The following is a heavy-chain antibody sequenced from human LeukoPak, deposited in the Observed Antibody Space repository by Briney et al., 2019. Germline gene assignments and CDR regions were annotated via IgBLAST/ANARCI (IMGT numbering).Heavy chain of an antibody. CDR3: ARSVYQLPQNYYYYGMDV. D-gene: IGHD2-2*01. V-gene: IGHV3-33*01. CDR1: GFIFSSFG. J-gene: IGHJ6*02. CDR2: IWCDGSNK. Sequence: GGSLRLSCAAPGFIFSSFGMLWVRQAPGRGLEWVAVIWCDGSNKYYADSVKGRFTISRDNSKNTLYLQMNSLRAEDTAVYYCARSVYQLPQNYYYYGMDVWGQGTTVTVSS.